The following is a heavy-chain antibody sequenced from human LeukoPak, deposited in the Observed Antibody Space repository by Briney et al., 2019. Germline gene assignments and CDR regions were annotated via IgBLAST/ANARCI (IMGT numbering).Heavy chain of an antibody. V-gene: IGHV4-34*01. J-gene: IGHJ4*02. CDR1: GGSFSGYY. CDR2: INHSGST. Sequence: SETLSLTCAVYGGSFSGYYRSWIRQPPGKGLEWIGEINHSGSTNYNPSLKSRVTISVDTSKNLFSLKLSSVTAADTAVYYCARWSGSGYYYVFDYWGQGALVTVSS. D-gene: IGHD3-22*01. CDR3: ARWSGSGYYYVFDY.